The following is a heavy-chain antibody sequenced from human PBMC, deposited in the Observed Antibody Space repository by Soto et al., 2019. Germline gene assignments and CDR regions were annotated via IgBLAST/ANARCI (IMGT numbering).Heavy chain of an antibody. V-gene: IGHV3-23*01. CDR2: IGGGNDDT. CDR3: AIGSYSSSWYGSSRGDRHGMDV. Sequence: GGSLRLSCAASGFTFSIYAMSWVRQAPGKGLEWVSGIGGGNDDTYYADSVKGRFTISRDNAKNSLYLQMNSLRAEDTAVYYCAIGSYSSSWYGSSRGDRHGMDVWGQGTTVTVSS. CDR1: GFTFSIYA. D-gene: IGHD6-13*01. J-gene: IGHJ6*02.